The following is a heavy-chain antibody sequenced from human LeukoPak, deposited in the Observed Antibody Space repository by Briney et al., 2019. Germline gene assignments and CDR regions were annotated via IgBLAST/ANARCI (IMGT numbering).Heavy chain of an antibody. CDR2: IWYDGINK. CDR3: TRERKSGIAAFDY. Sequence: PGGSLRLSCAASGFTFSGYAMSWVRQAPGKGLEWVAVIWYDGINKFHADSVKGRFTISRDNSKNTVYLQMNSLRAEDTAVYYCTRERKSGIAAFDYWGQGTLVTVSS. D-gene: IGHD6-13*01. CDR1: GFTFSGYA. J-gene: IGHJ4*02. V-gene: IGHV3-33*08.